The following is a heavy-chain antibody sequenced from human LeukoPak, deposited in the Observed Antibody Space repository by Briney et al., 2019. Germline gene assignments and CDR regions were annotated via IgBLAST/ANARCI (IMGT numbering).Heavy chain of an antibody. CDR1: GGTFSSYA. V-gene: IGHV1-69*13. CDR2: IIPIFGTA. Sequence: ASVKVSCKASGGTFSSYAISWVRQAPGQGLEWMGGIIPIFGTANYAQKFQGRVTITADESTSTAYMELSSLRSEDTAVYYCARDRLLYIAAAGSFYYYGMDVWGQGTTVTSP. D-gene: IGHD6-13*01. J-gene: IGHJ6*02. CDR3: ARDRLLYIAAAGSFYYYGMDV.